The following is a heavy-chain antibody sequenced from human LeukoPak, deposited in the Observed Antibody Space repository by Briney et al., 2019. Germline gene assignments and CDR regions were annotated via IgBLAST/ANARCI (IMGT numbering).Heavy chain of an antibody. CDR1: GGSISSYY. D-gene: IGHD4-17*01. Sequence: SQTLSLTCTVSGGSISSYYWSWIRQPPGKGLEWIGYIYYSGSTNYNPSLKSRVTISVDTSKNQFSLKLSSVTAADTAVYYCAGGDLAYYYYMDVWGKGTTVTVSS. J-gene: IGHJ6*03. CDR3: AGGDLAYYYYMDV. CDR2: IYYSGST. V-gene: IGHV4-59*01.